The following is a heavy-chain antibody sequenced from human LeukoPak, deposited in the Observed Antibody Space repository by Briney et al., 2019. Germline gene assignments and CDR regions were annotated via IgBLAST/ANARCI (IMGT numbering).Heavy chain of an antibody. CDR3: ARGRNLYSGSYGS. D-gene: IGHD1-26*01. V-gene: IGHV1-2*06. J-gene: IGHJ5*02. CDR1: GYTFSADR. CDR2: IDPDSGGT. Sequence: ASVKVSCKASGYTFSADRMHWVRQAPGQGLEWMGRIDPDSGGTDYALKFQGRVTMTRDMYISTAYMELSGLTSADTAVYYCARGRNLYSGSYGSWGQGTLVTVSS.